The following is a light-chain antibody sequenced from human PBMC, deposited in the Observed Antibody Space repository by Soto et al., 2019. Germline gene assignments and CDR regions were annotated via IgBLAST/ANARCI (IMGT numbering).Light chain of an antibody. J-gene: IGLJ3*02. CDR3: QSYDSSRSGWV. CDR1: SSNIGAGYD. V-gene: IGLV1-40*01. Sequence: QPVLTQPPSVSGAPGQRVTISCTGSSSNIGAGYDVHWYQLLPGTAPKLLIYGNSNRPSGVPDRFSGSKSGTSASLAITGVQAEDEADYYCQSYDSSRSGWVFGGGTKLTVL. CDR2: GNS.